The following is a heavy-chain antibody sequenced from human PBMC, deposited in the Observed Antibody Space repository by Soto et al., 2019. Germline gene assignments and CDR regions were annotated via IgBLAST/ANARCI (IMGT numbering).Heavy chain of an antibody. V-gene: IGHV4-31*03. D-gene: IGHD5-12*01. CDR2: IYYSGST. Sequence: QVQLQESGPGLVKPSQTLSLTCTVSAGSISSGGYYWSWIRQHPGKGLEWIGYIYYSGSTYYNPSLKGRVTISVDTSKNQFSLKLSSVTAADTAVYYCARVFGYSGYECYFDYWGQGTLVTVSS. CDR1: AGSISSGGYY. CDR3: ARVFGYSGYECYFDY. J-gene: IGHJ4*02.